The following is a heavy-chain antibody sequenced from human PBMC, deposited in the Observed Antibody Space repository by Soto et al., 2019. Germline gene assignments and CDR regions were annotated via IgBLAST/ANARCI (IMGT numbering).Heavy chain of an antibody. CDR3: ATSYGSGSTHFDS. Sequence: QVQLVQSGAEVKKPGSSVKVSCTASGGTFNSYTLNWVRQAPGQRLEWVGRVNPIVGMSSSASKFQGRVTMTADKATSKAYLDPTGLKPEDRAVYYCATSYGSGSTHFDSWGQGTLVTVSS. J-gene: IGHJ4*02. V-gene: IGHV1-69*02. CDR2: VNPIVGMS. D-gene: IGHD3-10*01. CDR1: GGTFNSYT.